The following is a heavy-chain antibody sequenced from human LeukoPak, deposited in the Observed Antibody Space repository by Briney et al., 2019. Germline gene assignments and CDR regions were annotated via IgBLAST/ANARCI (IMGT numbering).Heavy chain of an antibody. J-gene: IGHJ4*02. V-gene: IGHV3-30*03. D-gene: IGHD1-26*01. CDR3: ATLPGGGSPHSADY. CDR1: GFTFSRHG. Sequence: PGRSLRLSCAASGFTFSRHGMHWVRQAPGKGLEWVAVISYDGSNKYYADSVKGRFTISRDNSKNTLNVQMNSLRAEDTAVYYCATLPGGGSPHSADYWGQGTLVTVSS. CDR2: ISYDGSNK.